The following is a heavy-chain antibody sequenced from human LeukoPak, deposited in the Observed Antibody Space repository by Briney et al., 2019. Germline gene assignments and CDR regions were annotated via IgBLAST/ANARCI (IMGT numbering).Heavy chain of an antibody. D-gene: IGHD4-17*01. V-gene: IGHV3-21*01. Sequence: GGSLRLSCAASGLTFSRSAMSWVRQAPGKGLEWVSSISSSYIYYADSVKGRFTISRDNAKNSLYLQMNSLRAEDTAVYYCARDQYGDYSLDYWGQGTLVTVS. CDR3: ARDQYGDYSLDY. CDR2: ISSSYI. CDR1: GLTFSRSA. J-gene: IGHJ4*02.